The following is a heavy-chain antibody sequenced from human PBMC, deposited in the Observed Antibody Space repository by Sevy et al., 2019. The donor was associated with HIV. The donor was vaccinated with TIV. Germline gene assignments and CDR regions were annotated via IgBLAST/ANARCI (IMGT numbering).Heavy chain of an antibody. CDR3: ARNRGVIKGQFRFDI. V-gene: IGHV1-2*02. D-gene: IGHD3-3*01. J-gene: IGHJ3*02. Sequence: ASVKVSCKASGYTFSGYDMHWVRQAPGQGLEWMGWINPNSGGTYYAQKFQGRVTLTRDTSISTAYMELSRLRSDDTAVYYCARNRGVIKGQFRFDIWGQGTMVTVSS. CDR1: GYTFSGYD. CDR2: INPNSGGT.